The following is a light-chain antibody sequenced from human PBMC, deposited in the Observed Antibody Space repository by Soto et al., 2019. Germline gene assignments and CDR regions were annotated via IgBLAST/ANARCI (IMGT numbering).Light chain of an antibody. J-gene: IGKJ4*02. Sequence: EIVMTQSPATLSVSPGERATLSCRASQSISGNLAWCQQKPGQPPRILIYGTSTRATGIPARIMGSGFGTEFTLTISSLQSEDIAFYYCKHNDDYPPKTFGRGTKLEIK. CDR2: GTS. CDR3: KHNDDYPPKT. CDR1: QSISGN. V-gene: IGKV3-15*01.